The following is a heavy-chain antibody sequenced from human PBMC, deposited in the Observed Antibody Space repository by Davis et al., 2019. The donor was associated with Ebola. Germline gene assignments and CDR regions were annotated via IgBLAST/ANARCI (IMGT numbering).Heavy chain of an antibody. CDR1: GYTFTSYY. CDR2: INPSGGST. D-gene: IGHD3-3*01. J-gene: IGHJ4*02. V-gene: IGHV1-46*01. CDR3: ARDSIFGVVTNDFDY. Sequence: AASVKVSCKASGYTFTSYYIYWVRQAPGQGLEWMGIINPSGGSTTYAQKFQGRVTMTRDTSTSTVYMELSSLRSEDTAVYYCARDSIFGVVTNDFDYWGQGILVTVSS.